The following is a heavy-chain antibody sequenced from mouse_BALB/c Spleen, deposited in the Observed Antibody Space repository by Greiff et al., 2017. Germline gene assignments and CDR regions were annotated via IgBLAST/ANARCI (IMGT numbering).Heavy chain of an antibody. J-gene: IGHJ1*01. V-gene: IGHV1-7*01. Sequence: QVQLQQSGAELAKPGASVKMSCKASGYTFTSYWMHWVKQRPGQGLEWIGYINPSTGYTEYNQKFKDKATLTADKSSSTAYMQLSSLTSEDSAVYYCAKYGNYRYFDVWGAGTTGTVSS. D-gene: IGHD2-10*02. CDR3: AKYGNYRYFDV. CDR1: GYTFTSYW. CDR2: INPSTGYT.